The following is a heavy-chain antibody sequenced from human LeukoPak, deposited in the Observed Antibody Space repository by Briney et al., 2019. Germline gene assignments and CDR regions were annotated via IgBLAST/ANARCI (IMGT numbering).Heavy chain of an antibody. V-gene: IGHV3-74*01. J-gene: IGHJ4*02. CDR3: VSFYETY. CDR1: GNYW. CDR2: INSDGSWT. D-gene: IGHD2-2*01. Sequence: GGSLRLSCAASGNYWMHWVRQAPGKGLVWVSHINSDGSWTGYADSVKGRFTISKDSAKNTVYLQMNNLRAEDTAVYYCVSFYETYWGRGTLVTVS.